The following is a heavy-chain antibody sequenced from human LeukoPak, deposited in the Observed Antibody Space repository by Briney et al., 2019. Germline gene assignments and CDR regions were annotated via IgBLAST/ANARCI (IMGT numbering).Heavy chain of an antibody. D-gene: IGHD5-18*01. J-gene: IGHJ4*02. CDR1: GGSISSSSYY. V-gene: IGHV4-39*07. Sequence: SETLSLTCTVSGGSISSSSYYWGWIRQPPGKGLEWIGSIYYSGSTYYNPSLKSRVTISVDTSKNQFSLNLSSVTAADTAVYYCARGPPRYTSYWGQGALVIVSS. CDR2: IYYSGST. CDR3: ARGPPRYTSY.